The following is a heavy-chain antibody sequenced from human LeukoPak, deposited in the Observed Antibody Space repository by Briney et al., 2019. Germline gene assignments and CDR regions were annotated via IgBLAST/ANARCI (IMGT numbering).Heavy chain of an antibody. CDR2: ISSSSSTI. CDR3: ARDLWMYARNWFDP. Sequence: PGESLRLSCAASGFTFSSYSMNWVRQAPGKGLEWASYISSSSSTIYYADSVKGRFTISRDNAKNSLYLQMNSLRAEDTAVYYCARDLWMYARNWFDPWGQGTLVTVSS. V-gene: IGHV3-48*04. D-gene: IGHD2-8*01. J-gene: IGHJ5*02. CDR1: GFTFSSYS.